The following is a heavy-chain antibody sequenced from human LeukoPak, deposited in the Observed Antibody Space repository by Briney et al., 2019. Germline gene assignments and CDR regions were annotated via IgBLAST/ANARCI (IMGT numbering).Heavy chain of an antibody. CDR1: GYTFSGYS. D-gene: IGHD1/OR15-1a*01. J-gene: IGHJ5*02. Sequence: ASVKVSCKASGYTFSGYSMHWVRQAPGQGLEWMGWINPNSGGTNYAQKFQGRVTITRDTSISTAYMELSRLTSDDTAVYYCARDRVGTNPNWFDPWGQGTLVTVSS. CDR2: INPNSGGT. CDR3: ARDRVGTNPNWFDP. V-gene: IGHV1-2*02.